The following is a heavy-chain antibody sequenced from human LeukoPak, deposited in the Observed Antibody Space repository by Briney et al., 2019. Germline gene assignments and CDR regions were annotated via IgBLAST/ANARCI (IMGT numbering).Heavy chain of an antibody. CDR3: AGSNPYWYFDL. CDR1: GFTFSSYS. J-gene: IGHJ2*01. D-gene: IGHD4-23*01. CDR2: ISSSSSTI. Sequence: GGSLRLSCAASGFTFSSYSMNWVRQAPGKGLEWVSYISSSSSTIYYADSVKGRFTISRDNAKNSLYLQMNSLRAEDTAVYHCAGSNPYWYFDLWGRGTLVTVSS. V-gene: IGHV3-48*01.